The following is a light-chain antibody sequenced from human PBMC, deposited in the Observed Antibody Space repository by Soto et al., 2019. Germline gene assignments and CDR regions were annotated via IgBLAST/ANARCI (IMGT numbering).Light chain of an antibody. Sequence: EIVMTQSPATLSVSPGERATLSCGASQSVSSNLAWYQQKPCQAPRLLIYAASTRATGIPARFSGSGSGTEFTLTISSLEPEDFAVYYCQQRSNRPTITFGQGTRLEIK. CDR3: QQRSNRPTIT. CDR1: QSVSSN. CDR2: AAS. V-gene: IGKV3-15*01. J-gene: IGKJ5*01.